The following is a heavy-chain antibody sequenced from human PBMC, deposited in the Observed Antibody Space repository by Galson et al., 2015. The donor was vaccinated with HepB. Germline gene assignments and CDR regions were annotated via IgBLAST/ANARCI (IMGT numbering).Heavy chain of an antibody. CDR3: ARSSIVVVVAAHPDAFDI. CDR2: ISSSSSYI. CDR1: GFTFSSYS. V-gene: IGHV3-21*01. Sequence: SLRLSCAASGFTFSSYSMNWVRQAPGKGLEWVSSISSSSSYIYYADSVKGRFTISRDNAKNSLYLQMNSLRAEDTAVYYCARSSIVVVVAAHPDAFDIWGQGTMVTVSS. J-gene: IGHJ3*02. D-gene: IGHD2-15*01.